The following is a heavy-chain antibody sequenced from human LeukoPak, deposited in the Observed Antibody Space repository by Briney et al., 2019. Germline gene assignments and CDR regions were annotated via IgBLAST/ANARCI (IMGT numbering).Heavy chain of an antibody. CDR3: ARVQFYYGSGSYRTGFDY. CDR2: IIPIFGTA. CDR1: GGSFNSYA. V-gene: IGHV1-69*13. Sequence: ASVTVSCTASGGSFNSYAITWVRQAPGQGLEWMGGIIPIFGTANYAEKFQDRVTITADESTSTAYMELSSLRSEDTAMYYCARVQFYYGSGSYRTGFDYWGQGTLVTVSS. D-gene: IGHD3-10*01. J-gene: IGHJ4*02.